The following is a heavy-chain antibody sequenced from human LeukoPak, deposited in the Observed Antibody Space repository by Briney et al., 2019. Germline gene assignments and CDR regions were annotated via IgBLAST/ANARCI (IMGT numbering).Heavy chain of an antibody. CDR3: ARHVGYSSGFDY. CDR2: IYYSGST. D-gene: IGHD5-18*01. J-gene: IGHJ4*02. Sequence: PSETLSLTCTVSGGSISSYYWSWIRQPPGKGLEWIGCIYYSGSTNYNPSLKSRVTISVDTFKNQFSLKLSSVTAADTAVYSCARHVGYSSGFDYWGQGTLVTVSS. V-gene: IGHV4-59*08. CDR1: GGSISSYY.